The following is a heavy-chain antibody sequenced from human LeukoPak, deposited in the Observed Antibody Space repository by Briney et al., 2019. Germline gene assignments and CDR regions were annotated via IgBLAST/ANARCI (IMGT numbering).Heavy chain of an antibody. J-gene: IGHJ4*02. CDR1: GYSINSGYY. D-gene: IGHD5-12*01. CDR3: ARRDIVATISM. Sequence: SETLSLTCTVSGYSINSGYYWGWIRQPPGKGLEWIASGDYSGGTYYNPSLESRVAISADMSKNQFSLKLSSVTAADTAVYYCARRDIVATISMWGQGTLVTVSS. CDR2: GDYSGGT. V-gene: IGHV4-38-2*02.